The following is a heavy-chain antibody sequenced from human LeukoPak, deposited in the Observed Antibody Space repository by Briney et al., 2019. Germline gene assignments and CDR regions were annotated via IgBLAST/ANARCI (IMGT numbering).Heavy chain of an antibody. CDR2: IYTSGST. Sequence: SETLSLTCTVAGGSISSYYWSWFRQPAGKGLEWIGRIYTSGSTNYNPSLKSRVTMSVDTSKNQFSLKLSSVTAADTAVYYCARLGSSSWYGYFDYWGQGTLVTVSS. CDR3: ARLGSSSWYGYFDY. D-gene: IGHD6-13*01. CDR1: GGSISSYY. J-gene: IGHJ4*02. V-gene: IGHV4-4*07.